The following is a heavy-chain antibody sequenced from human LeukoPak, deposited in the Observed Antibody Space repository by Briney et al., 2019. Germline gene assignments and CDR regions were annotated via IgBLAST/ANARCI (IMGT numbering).Heavy chain of an antibody. CDR1: GFTFSSYW. J-gene: IGHJ6*02. V-gene: IGHV3-21*01. CDR3: ARVDYYDSSDGMDV. D-gene: IGHD3-22*01. CDR2: ITSASNYI. Sequence: GGSLRLSCAASGFTFSSYWMNWVRQAPGKGLEWVSSITSASNYIYYADSVRGRFTVSRDNAENSLYLQMNSLRVEDTAVYYCARVDYYDSSDGMDVWGQGTTVTVSS.